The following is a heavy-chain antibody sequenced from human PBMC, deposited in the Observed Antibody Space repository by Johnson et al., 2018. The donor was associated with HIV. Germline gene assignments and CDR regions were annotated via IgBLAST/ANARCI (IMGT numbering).Heavy chain of an antibody. CDR2: IYSGGST. D-gene: IGHD5-18*01. V-gene: IGHV3-66*01. CDR3: ARDGGIQLWSAFDI. J-gene: IGHJ3*02. CDR1: GFSVRTNY. Sequence: MLLVESGGGVVQPGGSLRLSCAASGFSVRTNYMSWVRQAPGKGLEGVSVIYSGGSTYYADSVQGRFTISRDNSKNTLYLQMNSLRAEDTAVYYCARDGGIQLWSAFDIWGQGTMVTVSS.